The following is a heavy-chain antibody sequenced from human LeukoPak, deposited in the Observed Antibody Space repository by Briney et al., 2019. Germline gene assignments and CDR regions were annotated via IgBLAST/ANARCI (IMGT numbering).Heavy chain of an antibody. CDR3: ARRLPPAWGADY. Sequence: PGGSLRLSCAVSGFTVSTNYMTWVRQAPGKGLEWVSVIYTGGSTYYADSVKGRFTISRDNSKNTLYLQMNSLRTDDTAVYYCARRLPPAWGADYWGQGTLVTVSS. CDR2: IYTGGST. V-gene: IGHV3-53*01. J-gene: IGHJ4*02. CDR1: GFTVSTNY. D-gene: IGHD7-27*01.